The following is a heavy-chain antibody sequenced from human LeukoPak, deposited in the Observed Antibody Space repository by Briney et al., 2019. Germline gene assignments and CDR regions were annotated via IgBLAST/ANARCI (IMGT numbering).Heavy chain of an antibody. CDR3: TTGGYGGQFDY. Sequence: PGGSLRLSCAASEFTFSSYWMHWVRQAPGKGLVWVSCISSDGSTTTYADSVKGRFTISRDNAKNTLYLQMNSLKTEDTAVYYCTTGGYGGQFDYWGQGTLVTVSS. V-gene: IGHV3-74*01. J-gene: IGHJ4*02. CDR1: EFTFSSYW. D-gene: IGHD5-12*01. CDR2: ISSDGSTT.